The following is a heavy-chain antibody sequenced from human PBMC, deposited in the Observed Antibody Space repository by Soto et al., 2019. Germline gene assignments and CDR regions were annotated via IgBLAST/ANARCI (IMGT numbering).Heavy chain of an antibody. Sequence: ASVKVSCKASGYTFTSYGISWVRQAPGQGLEWMGWISAYNGNTNYAQKLQGRVTMTTDTSTSTAYMELRSLRSDDTAVYYCARAASCTYYDFWSGCRDFDYWGQGTLVTVSS. J-gene: IGHJ4*02. CDR1: GYTFTSYG. D-gene: IGHD3-3*01. CDR3: ARAASCTYYDFWSGCRDFDY. CDR2: ISAYNGNT. V-gene: IGHV1-18*01.